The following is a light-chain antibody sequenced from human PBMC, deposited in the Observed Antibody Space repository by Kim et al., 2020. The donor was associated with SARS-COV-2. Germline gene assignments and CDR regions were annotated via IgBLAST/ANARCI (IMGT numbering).Light chain of an antibody. CDR2: AAG. Sequence: DIQMTQSPSSLSASVGDRVTITCRASQGIRNYLAWYQQKPGTVPKLLIYAAGTLQSGVPSRFSGSGSGTDFTLTISSLHPEDVATYYCQKYNSPPFAFGPGTKVDIK. CDR3: QKYNSPPFA. J-gene: IGKJ3*01. V-gene: IGKV1-27*01. CDR1: QGIRNY.